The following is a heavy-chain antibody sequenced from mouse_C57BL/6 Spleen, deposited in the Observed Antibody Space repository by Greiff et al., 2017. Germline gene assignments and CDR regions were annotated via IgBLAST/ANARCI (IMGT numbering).Heavy chain of an antibody. CDR3: TGRTTGVEGPYAMDY. J-gene: IGHJ4*01. CDR2: IRLKSDNYAT. Sequence: EVKLMESGGGLVQPGGSMKLSCVASGFTFSNYWMNWVRQSPEKGLEWVAQIRLKSDNYATHYAESVKGRFTISRDDSKSSVYLQMNNLRAEDTGIYYCTGRTTGVEGPYAMDYWGQGTSVTVSS. CDR1: GFTFSNYW. D-gene: IGHD1-1*01. V-gene: IGHV6-3*01.